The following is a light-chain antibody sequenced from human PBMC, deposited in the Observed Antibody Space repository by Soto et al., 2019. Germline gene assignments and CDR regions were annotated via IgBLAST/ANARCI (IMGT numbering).Light chain of an antibody. CDR1: SSDVGGYNY. CDR2: EVS. Sequence: QSALTQPASVSGSPGQSITISYTGTSSDVGGYNYVSWYQQHPGKAPKLMIYEVSNRPSGVSNRFCGSKTGNTASLTISGLQAEDEADYYCSSYASSRPVVFGGGTQLTVL. V-gene: IGLV2-14*01. J-gene: IGLJ2*01. CDR3: SSYASSRPVV.